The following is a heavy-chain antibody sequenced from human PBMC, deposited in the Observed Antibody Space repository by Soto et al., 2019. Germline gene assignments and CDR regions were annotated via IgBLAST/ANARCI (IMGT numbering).Heavy chain of an antibody. CDR3: ARVNYYDSSGYYSYYFDY. Sequence: SETLSLTCAVYGGSFSGYYWSWIRQPPGKGLEWIGEINHSGSTNYNPSLKSRVTISVDTSKNQFSLKLSSVTAADTAVYYCARVNYYDSSGYYSYYFDYWGQRTLVTVSS. D-gene: IGHD3-22*01. CDR1: GGSFSGYY. J-gene: IGHJ4*02. V-gene: IGHV4-34*01. CDR2: INHSGST.